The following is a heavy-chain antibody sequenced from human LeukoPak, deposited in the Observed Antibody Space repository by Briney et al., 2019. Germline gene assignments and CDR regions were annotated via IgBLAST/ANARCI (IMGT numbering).Heavy chain of an antibody. CDR3: ARGGDRFRAFDI. CDR1: GGSLSSGDYY. D-gene: IGHD3-16*01. Sequence: PSETLSLTCTVSGGSLSSGDYYWSWIRQPPGKGLEWIGYIYYSGSTYYNPSLKSRVTISVDTSKNQFSLKLSSVTAADTAVYYCARGGDRFRAFDIWGQGTMVTVSS. V-gene: IGHV4-30-4*02. CDR2: IYYSGST. J-gene: IGHJ3*02.